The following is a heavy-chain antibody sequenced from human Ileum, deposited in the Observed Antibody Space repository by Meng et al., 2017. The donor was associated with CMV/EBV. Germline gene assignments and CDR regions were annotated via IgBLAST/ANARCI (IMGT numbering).Heavy chain of an antibody. CDR1: GFTFSNYW. D-gene: IGHD3-3*01. Sequence: ESLKSSCVASGFTFSNYWMHWVRQVPGKGLVWVSRISSDGSSTTHADSVKGRFTISRDNAKNSLYLQMNSLRAEDTAVYYCARDPPNYDFWSGVGIRYYYYGMDVWGQGTTVTVSS. J-gene: IGHJ6*02. V-gene: IGHV3-74*03. CDR3: ARDPPNYDFWSGVGIRYYYYGMDV. CDR2: ISSDGSST.